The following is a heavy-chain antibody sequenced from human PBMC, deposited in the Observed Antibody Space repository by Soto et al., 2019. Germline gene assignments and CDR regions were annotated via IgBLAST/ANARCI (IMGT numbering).Heavy chain of an antibody. V-gene: IGHV4-39*01. Sequence: QLQLQESGPGLVKPSETLSLTCTVSGGSISSNSYYWGWIRQPPGKGLEWIGSIPYTGDTNYNPSLKTRVTISVDTSKNQFSLKLSSVTAADTAVYYCAGGLVVVTAGWSYFDYWGQGTLVTVSS. D-gene: IGHD2-21*02. CDR2: IPYTGDT. CDR3: AGGLVVVTAGWSYFDY. J-gene: IGHJ4*02. CDR1: GGSISSNSYY.